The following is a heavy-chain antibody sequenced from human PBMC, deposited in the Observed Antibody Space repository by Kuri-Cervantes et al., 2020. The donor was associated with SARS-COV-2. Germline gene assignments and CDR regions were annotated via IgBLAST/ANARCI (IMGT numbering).Heavy chain of an antibody. V-gene: IGHV1-2*04. CDR1: GYALTDYY. CDR3: ARGEAARGLMVVFKWRGAGPLHF. CDR2: LNPNPGGT. J-gene: IGHJ4*02. D-gene: IGHD3-10*01. Sequence: ASVKVSCKASGYALTDYYIHWVRQAPGQGLEWMGWLNPNPGGTNYAQKFQGWVTMTRDTSLTTAYMELTRLTSDDSAVYFCARGEAARGLMVVFKWRGAGPLHFWGQGTLVTVSS.